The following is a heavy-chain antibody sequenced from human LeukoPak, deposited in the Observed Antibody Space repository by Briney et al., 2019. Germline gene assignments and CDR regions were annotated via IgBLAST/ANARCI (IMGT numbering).Heavy chain of an antibody. Sequence: GGSLRLSCAASGFTFSSYWMNWVRQAPGKGLEWVANINGDGRDKYYVGSVRGRFTISRDNADNALYLQMNSLRGDDTAPYYCARGVDSAIDWWGQGTLVTVSS. V-gene: IGHV3-7*01. D-gene: IGHD3-9*01. CDR3: ARGVDSAIDW. J-gene: IGHJ4*02. CDR2: INGDGRDK. CDR1: GFTFSSYW.